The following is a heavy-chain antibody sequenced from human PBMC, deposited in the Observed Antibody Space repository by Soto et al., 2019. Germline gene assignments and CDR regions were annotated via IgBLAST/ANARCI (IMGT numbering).Heavy chain of an antibody. CDR3: ARYRFTATWSKFVY. CDR1: GVFIASYAYY. V-gene: IGHV4-31*03. D-gene: IGHD3-16*02. J-gene: IGHJ4*02. Sequence: SETLSLTCSVSGVFIASYAYYWVWRRHDTGMGLEWIVYVSHRGNTYYNPSLKSRLTISLDTSKNQSYLHLTSVTAADTAVYYCARYRFTATWSKFVYWGQGTQVTVSS. CDR2: VSHRGNT.